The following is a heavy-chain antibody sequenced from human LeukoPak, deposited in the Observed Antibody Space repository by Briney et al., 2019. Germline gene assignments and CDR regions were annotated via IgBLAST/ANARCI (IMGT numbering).Heavy chain of an antibody. Sequence: ASVKVSCKASGGFSTYAINWVREAPGQGLEWMGRIIPILNTANSAEKFQGRVTITADKFTNTAYMELSSLRSEDTAIYYCARAHSGYDVKYFAYWGQGTLVTVSS. CDR1: GGFSTYA. J-gene: IGHJ4*02. CDR3: ARAHSGYDVKYFAY. V-gene: IGHV1-69*04. D-gene: IGHD5-12*01. CDR2: IIPILNTA.